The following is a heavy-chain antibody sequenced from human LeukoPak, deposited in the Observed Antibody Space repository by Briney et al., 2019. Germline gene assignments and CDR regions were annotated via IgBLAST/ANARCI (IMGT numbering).Heavy chain of an antibody. V-gene: IGHV3-30-3*01. CDR3: ARDGLAAEIDY. CDR2: ISYDGSNK. J-gene: IGHJ4*02. Sequence: GGSLRLSCAASGFTFSSYAMHWVRQAPGKGLEGVAVISYDGSNKYYADSVKGRFTISRDNSKNTLYLQMNSLRAEYTAVYYCARDGLAAEIDYWGQGTLVTVSS. D-gene: IGHD6-25*01. CDR1: GFTFSSYA.